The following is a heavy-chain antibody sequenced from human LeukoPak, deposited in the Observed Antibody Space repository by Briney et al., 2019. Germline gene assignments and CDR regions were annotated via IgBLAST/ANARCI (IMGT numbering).Heavy chain of an antibody. D-gene: IGHD1-26*01. CDR2: ISLDGSHR. Sequence: PGGSLRLSCAASGFTFSGCGMHWVRQAPGKGLEWVADISLDGSHRYYADSVKGRFTISRDNSKNTLYLQMNSLRAEDTAVYYCARSGSYGGDYWGQGTLVTVSS. J-gene: IGHJ4*02. CDR1: GFTFSGCG. CDR3: ARSGSYGGDY. V-gene: IGHV3-30*03.